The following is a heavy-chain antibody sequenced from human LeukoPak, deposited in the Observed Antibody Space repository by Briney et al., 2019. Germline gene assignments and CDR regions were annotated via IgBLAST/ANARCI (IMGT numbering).Heavy chain of an antibody. CDR1: GGSISSSSYY. Sequence: SETLSLTCTVSGGSISSSSYYWGWIRQPPGKGLEWIGSIYYSGSTYYNPSLKSRVTISVDTSKNQFSLKLSSVTAADTAVYYCARRPRYYDMDVWGQGTTVTVSS. D-gene: IGHD6-6*01. V-gene: IGHV4-39*07. CDR2: IYYSGST. J-gene: IGHJ6*02. CDR3: ARRPRYYDMDV.